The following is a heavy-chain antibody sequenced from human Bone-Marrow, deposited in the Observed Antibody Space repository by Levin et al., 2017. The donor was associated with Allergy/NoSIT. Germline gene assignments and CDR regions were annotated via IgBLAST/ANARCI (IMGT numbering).Heavy chain of an antibody. J-gene: IGHJ4*02. CDR1: GFSFSDFH. D-gene: IGHD1-1*01. CDR3: ARVGALALARRTPFDD. V-gene: IGHV3-11*01. Sequence: GESLKISCAASGFSFSDFHMSWIRQAPGKGLEWLSYISSGAGTIYYADSVKGRFTISRDNAKNSLYLQMSSLRLEDTAVYYCARVGALALARRTPFDDWGQGTLVTVSS. CDR2: ISSGAGTI.